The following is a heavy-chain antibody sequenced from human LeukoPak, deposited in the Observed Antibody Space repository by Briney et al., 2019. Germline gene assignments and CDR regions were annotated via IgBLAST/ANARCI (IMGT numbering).Heavy chain of an antibody. J-gene: IGHJ4*02. CDR1: GGSISSSSYY. V-gene: IGHV4-61*05. D-gene: IGHD3-22*01. Sequence: SETLSLTCTVSGGSISSSSYYWGWIRQPPGKGLEWIGYIYYSGSTNYNPSLKSRVTISVDTSKNQFSLKLSSVTAADTAVYYCARAGLGGGYYYDSSGYYPLVYWGQGTLVTVSS. CDR3: ARAGLGGGYYYDSSGYYPLVY. CDR2: IYYSGST.